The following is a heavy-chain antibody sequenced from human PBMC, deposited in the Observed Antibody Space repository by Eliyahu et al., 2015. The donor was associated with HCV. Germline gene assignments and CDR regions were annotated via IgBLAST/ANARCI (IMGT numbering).Heavy chain of an antibody. D-gene: IGHD1-26*01. CDR2: ISSSGSTI. CDR1: GFTFXXXY. Sequence: QVQLVESGGGLVKPGGSLRLSCAASGFTFXXXYXSWXRQAPGKGLEWVSYISSSGSTIYYADSVKGRFTISRDNAKNSLYLQMNSLRAEDTAVYYCARDMMGATPGHPSAYYYYYGMDVWGQGTTVTVSS. J-gene: IGHJ6*02. V-gene: IGHV3-11*01. CDR3: ARDMMGATPGHPSAYYYYYGMDV.